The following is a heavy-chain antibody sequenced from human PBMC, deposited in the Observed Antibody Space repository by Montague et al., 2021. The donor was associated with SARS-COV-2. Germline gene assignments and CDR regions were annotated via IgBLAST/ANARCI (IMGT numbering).Heavy chain of an antibody. D-gene: IGHD3-10*01. CDR2: VDRSGTA. Sequence: SETLSLTCDFSDGSVSAYFWSWVRQLPGKGLERIGQVDRSGTAHYSPSLQSRLTLSVDTSNNQVSLNLTSVTATDTATYYCARGRDSGTYFGTKYYFQYGLDVWGQGTTVTVSS. CDR1: DGSVSAYF. J-gene: IGHJ6*02. CDR3: ARGRDSGTYFGTKYYFQYGLDV. V-gene: IGHV4-34*01.